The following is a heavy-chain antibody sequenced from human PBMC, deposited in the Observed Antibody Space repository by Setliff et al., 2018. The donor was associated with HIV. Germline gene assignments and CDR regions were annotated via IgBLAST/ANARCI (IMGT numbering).Heavy chain of an antibody. Sequence: ASVKVSCKASGYTFTSYYMHWVRQAPGQGLEWMGIINPSGGSTSYAQKFQGRVTMTRDTSMSTVYMELSSLRSEDTAVYYCARPYYYGSGSYYIDYWGQGTLVTVSS. J-gene: IGHJ4*02. D-gene: IGHD3-10*01. CDR3: ARPYYYGSGSYYIDY. V-gene: IGHV1-46*01. CDR1: GYTFTSYY. CDR2: INPSGGST.